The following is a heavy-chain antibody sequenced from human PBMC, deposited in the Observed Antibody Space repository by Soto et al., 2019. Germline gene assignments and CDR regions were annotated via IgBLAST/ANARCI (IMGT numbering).Heavy chain of an antibody. CDR1: GFTFSNAW. D-gene: IGHD2-2*01. J-gene: IGHJ4*02. Sequence: PGGSLRLSCAASGFTFSNAWMNWVRQAPGKGLEWVGRIKSKTDGGTTDYAAPVKGRFTISRDDSKTTLYLQMNSLKTEDTAVYYCTTLSRDIVLVPAAQPHYWGQGTLVTVSS. CDR3: TTLSRDIVLVPAAQPHY. V-gene: IGHV3-15*07. CDR2: IKSKTDGGTT.